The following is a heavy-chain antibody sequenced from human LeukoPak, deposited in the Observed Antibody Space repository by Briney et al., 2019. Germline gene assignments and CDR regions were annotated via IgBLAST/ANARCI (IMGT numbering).Heavy chain of an antibody. CDR2: IYYSGST. D-gene: IGHD2-15*01. CDR1: GGSISSYY. J-gene: IGHJ4*02. V-gene: IGHV4-59*12. CDR3: ARGPDPYVVAATTFDY. Sequence: SETLSLTCTVSGGSISSYYWSWIRQPPGKGLEWIGYIYYSGSTNYNPSLKSRVTISVDTSKNQFSLKLSSVTAADTAVYYCARGPDPYVVAATTFDYWGQGTLVTVSS.